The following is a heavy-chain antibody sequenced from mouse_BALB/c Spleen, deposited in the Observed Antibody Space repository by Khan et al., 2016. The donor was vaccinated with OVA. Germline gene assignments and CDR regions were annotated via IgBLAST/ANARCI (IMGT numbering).Heavy chain of an antibody. V-gene: IGHV3-2*02. J-gene: IGHJ4*01. Sequence: EVQLQESGPGLVNPSQSLSLTCTVTGYSITSDYAWNWLRQFPGNKLEWMGYINYSGSTNYNPALKSRISITRDTSKNQFFLQLNSVTTEDTATYYCARDGSRYNYAMDYWGQGTSFTVSS. CDR2: INYSGST. CDR3: ARDGSRYNYAMDY. D-gene: IGHD2-3*01. CDR1: GYSITSDYA.